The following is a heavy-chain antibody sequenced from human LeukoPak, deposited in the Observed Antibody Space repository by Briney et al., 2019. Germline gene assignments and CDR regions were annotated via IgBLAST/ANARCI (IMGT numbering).Heavy chain of an antibody. D-gene: IGHD3-9*01. V-gene: IGHV4-30-2*01. Sequence: SQTLSVTCAVSGGSISGGGYSWTRIRQPPGEGLEWIGYIFDSGNTYYNPSLKSRVTISVDRSKNQFSLKLNSVTAADTAVYYCARGYDVLTSHDYFDYWGQGTLVTVSS. J-gene: IGHJ4*02. CDR2: IFDSGNT. CDR3: ARGYDVLTSHDYFDY. CDR1: GGSISGGGYS.